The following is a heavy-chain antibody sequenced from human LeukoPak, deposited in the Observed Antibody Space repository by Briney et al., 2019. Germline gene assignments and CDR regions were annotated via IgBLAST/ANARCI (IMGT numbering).Heavy chain of an antibody. V-gene: IGHV4-59*01. CDR2: IYYSGST. CDR1: GGSISSYY. Sequence: SETLSLTCTVSGGSISSYYWSWIRQPPGKGLEWIGYIYYSGSTNYNPSLKGRVTISVDTSKNQFSLKLSSVTAADTAVYYCARGKSYYGDYLISQTGYYYGMDVWGQGTTVTVSS. J-gene: IGHJ6*02. CDR3: ARGKSYYGDYLISQTGYYYGMDV. D-gene: IGHD4-17*01.